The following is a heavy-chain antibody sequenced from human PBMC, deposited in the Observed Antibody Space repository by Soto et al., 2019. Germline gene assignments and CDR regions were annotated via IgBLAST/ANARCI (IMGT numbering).Heavy chain of an antibody. D-gene: IGHD5-18*01. CDR2: IWYDGSNK. V-gene: IGHV3-33*01. Sequence: GGSLRLSCAASGFTFSSYGMHWVRQAPGKGPEWVAVIWYDGSNKYYADSVKGRFTISRDNSKNTLYLQMNSLRAEDTAVYYCARDSAAMVAFDYWGQGTLVTVSS. CDR3: ARDSAAMVAFDY. CDR1: GFTFSSYG. J-gene: IGHJ4*02.